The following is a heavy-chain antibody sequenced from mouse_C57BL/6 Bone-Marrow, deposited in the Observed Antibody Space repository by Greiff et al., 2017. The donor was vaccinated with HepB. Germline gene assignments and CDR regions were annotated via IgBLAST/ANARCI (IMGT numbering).Heavy chain of an antibody. CDR3: ARGYYGSPYYFDY. Sequence: VQRVESGAELVRPGASVKLSCKASGYTFTDYYINWVKQRPGQGLEWIARIYPGSGNTYYNEKFKGKATLTAEKSSSTAYMQLSSLTSEDSAVYFCARGYYGSPYYFDYWGQGTTLTVSS. J-gene: IGHJ2*01. V-gene: IGHV1-76*01. CDR2: IYPGSGNT. D-gene: IGHD1-1*01. CDR1: GYTFTDYY.